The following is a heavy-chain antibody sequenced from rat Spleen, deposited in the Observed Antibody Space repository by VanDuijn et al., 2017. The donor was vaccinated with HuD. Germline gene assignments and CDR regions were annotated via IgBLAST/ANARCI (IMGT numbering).Heavy chain of an antibody. V-gene: IGHV2-1*01. Sequence: QVQLNESGPGLVQPSQTLSPSSTVSGFSLIRNGVHWIRQPPGEGLEWRGGRWGDGSTDYNSAGKPLLTISRETSKSQVFLKMNRLQTHAAAIYYCGRSYGGYTQQWFAYWGQGTLVTVSS. J-gene: IGHJ3*01. CDR2: RWGDGST. CDR1: GFSLIRNG. CDR3: GRSYGGYTQQWFAY. D-gene: IGHD1-11*01.